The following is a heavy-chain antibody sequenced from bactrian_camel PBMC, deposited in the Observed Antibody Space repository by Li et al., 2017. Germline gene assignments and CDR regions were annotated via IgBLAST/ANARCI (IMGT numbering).Heavy chain of an antibody. D-gene: IGHD8*01. J-gene: IGHJ4*01. CDR2: INRGSGTA. Sequence: DVQLVESGGGLVQPGGSLRLSCATSGFSFSTYDMNWVRQAPGEGLEWVSSINRGSGTAFYGDSVKGRFTISIDNAKNTVYLEMNSLKPEDTAMYYCAARSFANCNKLDREFFDYWGQGTQVTVS. V-gene: IGHV3S40*01. CDR3: AARSFANCNKLDREFFDY. CDR1: GFSFSTYD.